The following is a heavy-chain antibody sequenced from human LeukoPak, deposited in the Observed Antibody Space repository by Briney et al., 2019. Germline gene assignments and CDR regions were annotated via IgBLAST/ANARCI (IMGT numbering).Heavy chain of an antibody. CDR2: IYYSGST. D-gene: IGHD4-23*01. CDR1: GGSISSYY. V-gene: IGHV4-59*01. J-gene: IGHJ3*02. CDR3: ARSTTVVTAHDAFDI. Sequence: SETLSLTCTVSGGSISSYYWSWIRQPPGKGLEWIGYIYYSGSTNYNPSLKSRVTISVDTSKNQFSLKLSSVTAADTAVYYCARSTTVVTAHDAFDIWGQGTMVTVSS.